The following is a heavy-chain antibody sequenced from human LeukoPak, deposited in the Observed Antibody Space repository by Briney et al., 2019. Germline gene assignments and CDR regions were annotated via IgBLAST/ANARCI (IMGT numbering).Heavy chain of an antibody. D-gene: IGHD1-26*01. CDR2: IYYSEST. CDR1: GGSISSCGYY. J-gene: IGHJ5*02. Sequence: KALETLSLTCTVSGGSISSCGYYWSWIRQHPGKGLAWIGYIYYSESTYDNPSLKSRVTISVDTSKNQFSLKLSSVTAADTAVYYCARVIVGAGNGFDPWGQGTLFTVSS. CDR3: ARVIVGAGNGFDP. V-gene: IGHV4-31*03.